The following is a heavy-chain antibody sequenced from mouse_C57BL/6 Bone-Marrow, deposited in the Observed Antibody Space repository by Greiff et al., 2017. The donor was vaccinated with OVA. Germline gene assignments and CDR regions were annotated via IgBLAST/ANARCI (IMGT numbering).Heavy chain of an antibody. CDR3: ARDTLYHAWFAY. CDR1: GYTFTNYW. Sequence: QVQLQQSGAELVRPGTSVKMSCKASGYTFTNYWIGWAKQRPGHGLEWIGDIYPGGGYTNYNEKFKSKATLTADKSSSTAYMQFSSLTSEDSAIYYCARDTLYHAWFAYWGQGHLVSVSA. V-gene: IGHV1-63*01. J-gene: IGHJ3*01. CDR2: IYPGGGYT.